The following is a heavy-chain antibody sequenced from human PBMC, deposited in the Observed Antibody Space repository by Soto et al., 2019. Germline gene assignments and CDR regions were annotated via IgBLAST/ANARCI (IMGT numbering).Heavy chain of an antibody. CDR2: IYYSGST. D-gene: IGHD2-2*01. J-gene: IGHJ4*02. V-gene: IGHV4-30-4*01. CDR3: ARTEDIVLVPAAYYFDY. Sequence: QVQLQESGPGLVKPSQTLSLTCTVSGGSISSGDYYWSWIRQPPGKGLEWIGYIYYSGSTYYNPSLNSRVTISVDTSKNQFSLKLSSVTAADTAVYYCARTEDIVLVPAAYYFDYWGQGTLVTVSS. CDR1: GGSISSGDYY.